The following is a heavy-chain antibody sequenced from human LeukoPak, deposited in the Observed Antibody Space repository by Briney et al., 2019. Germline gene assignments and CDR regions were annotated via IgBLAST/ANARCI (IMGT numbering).Heavy chain of an antibody. J-gene: IGHJ4*02. CDR1: GFTFSSYG. Sequence: PGRSLRLSCAASGFTFSSYGMHWVRQAPGKGLEWVAVISYDGSNKYYADSVKGRFTISRDNSKNTLYLQMNSLRAEDTAVYYCAKAGGRGPPVYFDYWGQGTLVTVSS. D-gene: IGHD2-15*01. CDR2: ISYDGSNK. V-gene: IGHV3-30*18. CDR3: AKAGGRGPPVYFDY.